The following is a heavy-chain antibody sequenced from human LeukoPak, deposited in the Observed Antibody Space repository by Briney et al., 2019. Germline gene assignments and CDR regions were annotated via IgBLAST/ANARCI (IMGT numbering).Heavy chain of an antibody. CDR3: AKDRSQWLVSIDY. V-gene: IGHV3-30*18. CDR2: ISYDGSNK. J-gene: IGHJ4*02. CDR1: GFTFSSYG. D-gene: IGHD6-19*01. Sequence: GGSLRLSCAASGFTFSSYGMHWVRQAPGKGLEWVAVISYDGSNKYYADSVKGRFTICRDNSKNTLYLQMNSLRAEDTAVYYCAKDRSQWLVSIDYWGQGTLVTVSS.